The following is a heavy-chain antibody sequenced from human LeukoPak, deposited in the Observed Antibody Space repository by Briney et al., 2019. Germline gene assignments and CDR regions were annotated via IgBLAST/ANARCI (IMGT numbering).Heavy chain of an antibody. J-gene: IGHJ4*02. Sequence: GGPVKGSCKASWDTLTRHYIHWGGQAPGQGLEWMGWINSNSGGTNYAQKFQGRVTMTRDTSISTAYMELSRLRSDDTAVYYCARDLHYWGQGTLVTVSS. CDR3: ARDLHY. CDR1: WDTLTRHY. V-gene: IGHV1-2*02. CDR2: INSNSGGT.